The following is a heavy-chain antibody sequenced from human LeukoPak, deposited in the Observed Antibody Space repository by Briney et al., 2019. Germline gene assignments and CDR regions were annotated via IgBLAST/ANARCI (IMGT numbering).Heavy chain of an antibody. CDR3: ARGSLSSGWYHFDY. CDR1: GYTFTNYD. CDR2: MNPNSGNT. V-gene: IGHV1-8*01. Sequence: ASVKVSCKTSGYTFTNYDINWVRQATGQGLEWMGWMNPNSGNTDYAQKFQGRVIMTRNTSISTAYLELSCLGSADTAVYYCARGSLSSGWYHFDYWGRGALVTVSS. D-gene: IGHD6-19*01. J-gene: IGHJ4*02.